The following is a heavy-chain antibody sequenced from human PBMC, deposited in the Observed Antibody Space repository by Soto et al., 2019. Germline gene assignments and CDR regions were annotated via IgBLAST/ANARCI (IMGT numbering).Heavy chain of an antibody. CDR1: GGSFSGYY. CDR3: ARGSLRGYSYGYRRGMDV. J-gene: IGHJ6*02. CDR2: INHSGST. D-gene: IGHD5-18*01. Sequence: SETLSLTCAVYGGSFSGYYWSWIRQPPGKGLEWIGEINHSGSTNYNPSLKSRVTISVDTSKNQFSLKLSSVTAADTAVYYCARGSLRGYSYGYRRGMDVWGQGTTVTVSS. V-gene: IGHV4-34*01.